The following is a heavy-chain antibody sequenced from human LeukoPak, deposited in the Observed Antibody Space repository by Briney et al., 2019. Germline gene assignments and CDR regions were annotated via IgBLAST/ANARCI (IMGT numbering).Heavy chain of an antibody. CDR1: GFTFSSYA. D-gene: IGHD2-15*01. CDR3: ASIVVVVAARFDP. J-gene: IGHJ5*02. V-gene: IGHV3-23*01. Sequence: GGSLRLSCAASGFTFSSYAMIWVRQAPGKGLEWVSAISGSGGSTYYADSVKGRFTISRDNSKNTLYLQLNSLRAEDTAVYYCASIVVVVAARFDPWGQGTLVTVSS. CDR2: ISGSGGST.